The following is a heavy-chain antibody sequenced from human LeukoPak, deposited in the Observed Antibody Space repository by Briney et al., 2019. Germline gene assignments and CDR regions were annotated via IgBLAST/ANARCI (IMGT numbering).Heavy chain of an antibody. V-gene: IGHV1-8*01. D-gene: IGHD3-10*01. Sequence: ASVKVSCKASGYTFTSYDINWVRQATGQGLEWMGWMNPNNGNTGYAQKFQGRVTMTRTTSISTAYMELSSLRSEDTAVYYCARVQTRFISLSSYRFCWFDPWGQGTLVTVSS. CDR1: GYTFTSYD. CDR3: ARVQTRFISLSSYRFCWFDP. J-gene: IGHJ5*02. CDR2: MNPNNGNT.